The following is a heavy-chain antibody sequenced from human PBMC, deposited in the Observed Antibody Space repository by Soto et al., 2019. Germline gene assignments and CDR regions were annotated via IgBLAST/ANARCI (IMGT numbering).Heavy chain of an antibody. Sequence: SETLSLTCTVSGGSIRDTIYCWGWIRQPPGKGLEWIGSIHYSGSTHYNPSLKSRVTISVDPSKSQFSLNLTSVTPADTSVYYCVRHMRAVAAPLAYWGQGTVVTVSS. V-gene: IGHV4-39*01. D-gene: IGHD6-19*01. J-gene: IGHJ4*02. CDR2: IHYSGST. CDR1: GGSIRDTIYC. CDR3: VRHMRAVAAPLAY.